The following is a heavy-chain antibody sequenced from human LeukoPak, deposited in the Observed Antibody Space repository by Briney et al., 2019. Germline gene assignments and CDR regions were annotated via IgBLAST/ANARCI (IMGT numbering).Heavy chain of an antibody. CDR3: TRAPPSNYVNLDY. D-gene: IGHD4-11*01. V-gene: IGHV3-49*04. CDR1: GFTFGDYA. J-gene: IGHJ4*02. Sequence: GGSLRLSCTASGFTFGDYAVSCASHAARKGLEWVRFIISMAVDGTTEYSGAVKGRFTISRDDSKSIAYLQMNRLKFENTAVYYCTRAPPSNYVNLDYWGQGTLVTVSS. CDR2: IISMAVDGTT.